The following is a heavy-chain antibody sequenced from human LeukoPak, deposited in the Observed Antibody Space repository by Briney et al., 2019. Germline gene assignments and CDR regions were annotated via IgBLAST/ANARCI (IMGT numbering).Heavy chain of an antibody. CDR1: GFTFSSYA. J-gene: IGHJ4*02. CDR3: AKVLSCSWGYFGF. D-gene: IGHD6-13*01. V-gene: IGHV3-23*01. CDR2: ISGSGGST. Sequence: GGSLRLSCAASGFTFSSYAMSWVRQAPGKGLEWVSAISGSGGSTYYADSVKGRFTISRDNSKNTLYLQMNSLRVEDTALYYCAKVLSCSWGYFGFWGQGTLVTVSS.